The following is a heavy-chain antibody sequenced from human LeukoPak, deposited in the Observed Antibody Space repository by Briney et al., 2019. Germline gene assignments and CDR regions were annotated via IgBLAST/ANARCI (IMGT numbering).Heavy chain of an antibody. D-gene: IGHD4-17*01. CDR2: INRAGSTP. CDR1: GFTFSRYW. Sequence: QPGGSLRLSCEAAGFTFSRYWMHWVRQAPGKGLVWVSRINRAGSTPNCAGSLKGRFTISRDNAKNTLFVQMNSLRAEDTAVYYCAKRADYGANSYDYWGQGTLVTVSS. J-gene: IGHJ4*02. V-gene: IGHV3-74*01. CDR3: AKRADYGANSYDY.